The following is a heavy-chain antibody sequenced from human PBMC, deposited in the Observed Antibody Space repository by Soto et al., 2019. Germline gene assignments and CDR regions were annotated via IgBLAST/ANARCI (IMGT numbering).Heavy chain of an antibody. V-gene: IGHV3-30*18. CDR2: ISDDGSNK. CDR3: AKDLRFDP. Sequence: QVQLLESGGGVVQPGRSLRLSCAVSGFTFSSYGMHWVRQAPGKGLEWVAVISDDGSNKYYADSVKGRFTISRDNSKNALYLQMNSLRAEDSAVYYCAKDLRFDPWGQGTLVTVSS. CDR1: GFTFSSYG. J-gene: IGHJ5*02.